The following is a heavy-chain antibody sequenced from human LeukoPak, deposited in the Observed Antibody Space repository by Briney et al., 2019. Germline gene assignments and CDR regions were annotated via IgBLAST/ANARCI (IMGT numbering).Heavy chain of an antibody. J-gene: IGHJ4*02. CDR3: ARDYIQYQLLPDY. D-gene: IGHD2-2*01. Sequence: GASVKVSCKASGYTFTGYYIHWVRQAPGQGLEWMGWINPNSGGTNYVQKFQGRVTMTRDTSISTAYMELSRLRSDDTAVYYCARDYIQYQLLPDYWGQGTLVTVSS. CDR1: GYTFTGYY. V-gene: IGHV1-2*02. CDR2: INPNSGGT.